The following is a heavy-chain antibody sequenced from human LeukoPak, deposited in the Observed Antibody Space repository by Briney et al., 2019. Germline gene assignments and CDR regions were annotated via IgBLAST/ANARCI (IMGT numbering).Heavy chain of an antibody. J-gene: IGHJ3*02. CDR2: IWYDGSNK. Sequence: GGSLRLSCVASGFSFSDSVIHWVRQAPGKGLEWVAVIWYDGSNKYYADSVKGRFAISRDNSKNTLYLQMNSLRAEDTAVYYCAGGWVTDAFDIWGQGTMVTVSS. CDR1: GFSFSDSV. V-gene: IGHV3-33*08. D-gene: IGHD5-18*01. CDR3: AGGWVTDAFDI.